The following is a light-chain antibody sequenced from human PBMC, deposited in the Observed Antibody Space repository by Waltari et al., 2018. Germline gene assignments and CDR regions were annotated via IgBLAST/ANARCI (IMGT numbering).Light chain of an antibody. Sequence: EIVMTQSPATLSVSPGETATLSSRANQSVSSNLAWYQKKPGQAPTLLIYDASTRAPSIPARFRGSGSGTECTLTISRLQSGDFAVYYCQQYNRWTPITFGHGTRLEI. CDR3: QQYNRWTPIT. V-gene: IGKV3-15*01. CDR1: QSVSSN. CDR2: DAS. J-gene: IGKJ5*01.